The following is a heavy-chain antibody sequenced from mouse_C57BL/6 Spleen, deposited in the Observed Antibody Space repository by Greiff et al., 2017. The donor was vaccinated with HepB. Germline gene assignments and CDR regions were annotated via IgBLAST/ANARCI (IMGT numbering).Heavy chain of an antibody. CDR1: GFTFSSYG. CDR3: ARGYYSNYWYFDV. V-gene: IGHV5-6*01. CDR2: ISSGGSYT. D-gene: IGHD2-5*01. Sequence: EVQGVESGGDLVKPGGSLKLSCAASGFTFSSYGMSWVRQTPDKRLEWVATISSGGSYTYYPDSVKGRFTISRDIAKNTLYLQMSSLKSEDTAMYYCARGYYSNYWYFDVWGTGTTVTVSS. J-gene: IGHJ1*03.